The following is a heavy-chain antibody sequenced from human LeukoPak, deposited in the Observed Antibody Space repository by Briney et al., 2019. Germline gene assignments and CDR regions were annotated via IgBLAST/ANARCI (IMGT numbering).Heavy chain of an antibody. J-gene: IGHJ4*02. V-gene: IGHV3-74*01. Sequence: GGSLRLSCAASGFTFSSYWMHWVRQAPGKGLVWVSRINSDGSSTSYADCVKGRFTISRDNAKNTLYLQMYSLRAEDTAVYYCARDSVSGYEALDYWGQGTLVTVSS. D-gene: IGHD5-12*01. CDR2: INSDGSST. CDR3: ARDSVSGYEALDY. CDR1: GFTFSSYW.